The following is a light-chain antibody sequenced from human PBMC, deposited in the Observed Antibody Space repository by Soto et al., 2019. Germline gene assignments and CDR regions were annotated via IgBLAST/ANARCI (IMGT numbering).Light chain of an antibody. CDR3: QQYYSYPIT. CDR1: QGISSY. CDR2: AAS. V-gene: IGKV1-8*01. Sequence: AIRMTQSPSSFSASTGDRVTITCRASQGISSYLAWYQQKPGKAPKLLIYAASTLQSGVPSRFSGSGSGTDFTLTISYLQSDDFATYYFQQYYSYPITFGQGTRLEIK. J-gene: IGKJ5*01.